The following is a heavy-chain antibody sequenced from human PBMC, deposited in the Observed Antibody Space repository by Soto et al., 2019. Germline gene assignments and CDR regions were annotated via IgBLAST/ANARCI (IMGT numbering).Heavy chain of an antibody. CDR2: IIPIFGTA. V-gene: IGHV1-69*13. J-gene: IGHJ4*02. CDR3: ARVGDSSGSLDD. Sequence: SVQVSCKASGGTFSSYAISWVRQAPGQGLEWMGGIIPIFGTANYAQKFQGRVTITADESTSTAYMELSSLRSEDTAVYYCARVGDSSGSLDDWGQGTLVTVSS. CDR1: GGTFSSYA. D-gene: IGHD3-22*01.